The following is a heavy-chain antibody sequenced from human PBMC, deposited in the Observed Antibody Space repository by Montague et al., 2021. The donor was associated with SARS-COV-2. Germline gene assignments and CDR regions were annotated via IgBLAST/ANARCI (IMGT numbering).Heavy chain of an antibody. Sequence: TLSLTCTVSGDSITSDVSYWSWLRQPAGKGLEWIGRIYTTGSTNYNPSLKSRLTISLDTSKSQFSLKLSSVTAADTAVYYCARDDFRWDFDCWGQGTLVTVSS. CDR1: GDSITSDVSY. D-gene: IGHD2/OR15-2a*01. CDR2: IYTTGST. J-gene: IGHJ4*02. V-gene: IGHV4-61*02. CDR3: ARDDFRWDFDC.